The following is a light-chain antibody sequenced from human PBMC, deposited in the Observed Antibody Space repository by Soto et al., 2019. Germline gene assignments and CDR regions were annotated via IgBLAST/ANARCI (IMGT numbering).Light chain of an antibody. J-gene: IGKJ4*01. CDR1: QSVNKY. CDR3: HQSFSTPLP. V-gene: IGKV1-39*01. CDR2: AAT. Sequence: DIQMTQSPSSLSASVGDRVTISCRASQSVNKYLNWYQQKPGNVPTLLIYAATTLQGGVPSRFNGSGFGTDFTVTISNLQPQDFATYYCHQSFSTPLPVGGGTTV.